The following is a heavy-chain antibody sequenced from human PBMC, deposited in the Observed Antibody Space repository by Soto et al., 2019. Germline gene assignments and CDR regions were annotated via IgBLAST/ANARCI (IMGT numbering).Heavy chain of an antibody. CDR1: GRSISSGGYS. J-gene: IGHJ3*02. Sequence: SETLSLTCAVSGRSISSGGYSWSWIRQPPGKGLEWIGYMYHSGSTYYNPSLKSRVTISIDRSKNQFSLKLSSVTAADTAVYYCARGGYYDIKGAFDIWGQGTMVT. D-gene: IGHD3-22*01. CDR3: ARGGYYDIKGAFDI. V-gene: IGHV4-30-2*01. CDR2: MYHSGST.